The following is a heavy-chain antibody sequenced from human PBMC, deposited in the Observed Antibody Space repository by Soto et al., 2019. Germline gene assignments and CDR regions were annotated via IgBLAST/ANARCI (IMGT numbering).Heavy chain of an antibody. V-gene: IGHV3-23*01. Sequence: GGSLRLSCAASGFTFSSYAMSWVRQAPGKGLEWVSAISGSGGSTYYADSVKGRFTISRDNSKNTRYLQMNSLRAEDTAVYYCARSASDPTNITIFGVVSPYYFDYWGQGTLVTVSS. D-gene: IGHD3-3*01. CDR1: GFTFSSYA. CDR2: ISGSGGST. J-gene: IGHJ4*02. CDR3: ARSASDPTNITIFGVVSPYYFDY.